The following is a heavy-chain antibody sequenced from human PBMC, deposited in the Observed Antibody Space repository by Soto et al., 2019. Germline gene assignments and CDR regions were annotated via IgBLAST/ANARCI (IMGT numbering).Heavy chain of an antibody. Sequence: QVQLVESGGGVVQPGRSLRLSCAASGFTFNTYGMHWVRQPPGKGLEWVAGIWYDGSKKYDADSVKGRFTISRDNSKNKLYLQMNSLRAEDTAVYYCASEHSGFSFDFWGQGTLVTVSS. D-gene: IGHD5-12*01. J-gene: IGHJ4*02. CDR2: IWYDGSKK. V-gene: IGHV3-33*01. CDR3: ASEHSGFSFDF. CDR1: GFTFNTYG.